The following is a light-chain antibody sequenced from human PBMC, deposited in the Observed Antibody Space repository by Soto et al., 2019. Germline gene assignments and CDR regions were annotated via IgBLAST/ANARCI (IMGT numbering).Light chain of an antibody. J-gene: IGKJ5*01. V-gene: IGKV3-20*01. CDR1: QTVRNNY. CDR2: DAS. Sequence: EFVLTQSPGTLSLSPGERATLXXRASQTVRNNYLAWYQRKPGQAPRFXIYDASSRATGIPDRFSGGGSGTDFTLTISRLEPEDFAVFFCQQYGTSEIIFGQGTRLEIK. CDR3: QQYGTSEII.